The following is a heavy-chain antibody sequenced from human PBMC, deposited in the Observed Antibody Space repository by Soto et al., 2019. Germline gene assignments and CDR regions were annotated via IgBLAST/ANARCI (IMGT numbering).Heavy chain of an antibody. D-gene: IGHD2-2*01. J-gene: IGHJ2*01. CDR3: ARAYCSSTSCYAPRYFDL. CDR1: GGSISSYY. CDR2: IYYSGST. V-gene: IGHV4-59*01. Sequence: QVQLQESGPGLVKPSETLSLTCTVSGGSISSYYWSWIRQPPGKGLEWIRYIYYSGSTNYNPSLKSRVTISVDTSKNQFSLKLSSVTAADTAVYYCARAYCSSTSCYAPRYFDLWGRGTLVTVSS.